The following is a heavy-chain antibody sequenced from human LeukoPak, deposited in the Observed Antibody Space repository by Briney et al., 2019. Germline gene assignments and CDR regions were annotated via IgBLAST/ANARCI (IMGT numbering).Heavy chain of an antibody. V-gene: IGHV3-74*01. CDR3: ARVRYVRWDDY. Sequence: PGGSLRLSCAASGFTFTTHWMHWVRQAPGKGLVLVSRINGDGSSTTYADSVKGRFTISRDNAKNTLYLQMNSLRAEDTAVYYCARVRYVRWDDYWGQGTLVTVSS. J-gene: IGHJ4*02. CDR2: INGDGSST. D-gene: IGHD1-26*01. CDR1: GFTFTTHW.